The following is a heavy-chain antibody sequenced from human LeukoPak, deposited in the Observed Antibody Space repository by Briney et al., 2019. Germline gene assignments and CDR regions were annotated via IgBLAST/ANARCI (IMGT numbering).Heavy chain of an antibody. CDR1: GLHFRIYA. D-gene: IGHD1-26*01. Sequence: PGGSLTLSCAASGLHFRIYAMSWVRLAPGRGLEWVSGILGDGSRAFYADSVKGRFTISKDYSKNTLYLQMNSLSADDTAIYYCPEDSIYADGKWDIDYWGQGTLVTASS. V-gene: IGHV3-23*01. CDR3: PEDSIYADGKWDIDY. J-gene: IGHJ4*02. CDR2: ILGDGSRA.